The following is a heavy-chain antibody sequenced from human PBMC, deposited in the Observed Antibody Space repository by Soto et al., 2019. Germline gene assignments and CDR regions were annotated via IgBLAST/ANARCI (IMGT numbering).Heavy chain of an antibody. D-gene: IGHD3-10*01. Sequence: EVQWVESGGGLVQPGGSLRLSCAASGFTVAESAMHWVRQAPGKGLEWVSGISWNSRSIDYADSVKGRFTISRDNAKNSLFLQMNSLRPEDTGLYYCTKGYYGSGSSYFDYWSRGALVTVSS. CDR3: TKGYYGSGSSYFDY. CDR2: ISWNSRSI. V-gene: IGHV3-9*01. CDR1: GFTVAESA. J-gene: IGHJ4*02.